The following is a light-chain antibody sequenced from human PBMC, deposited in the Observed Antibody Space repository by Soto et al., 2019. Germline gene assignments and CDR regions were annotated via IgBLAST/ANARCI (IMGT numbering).Light chain of an antibody. CDR2: GAS. J-gene: IGKJ2*01. V-gene: IGKV3-20*01. CDR1: QSVSNSR. CDR3: HQYGNSPQT. Sequence: EIVLTQSPGTLSLSPGESTTLSCRASQSVSNSRLAWYQQKPGQAPRVLIYGASSRATGIPDRFSGSGFGTDFTLTISRLEPEEFAVYYCHQYGNSPQTFGQGTKLEIK.